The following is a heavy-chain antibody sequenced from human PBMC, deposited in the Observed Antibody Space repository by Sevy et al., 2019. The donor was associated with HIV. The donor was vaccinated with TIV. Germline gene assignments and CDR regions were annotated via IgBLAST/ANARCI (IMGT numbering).Heavy chain of an antibody. V-gene: IGHV3-53*01. J-gene: IGHJ3*02. CDR3: ESLYYYDSSGYFPGLRSFDI. CDR2: IYSGGST. CDR1: GFTVSSNY. D-gene: IGHD3-22*01. Sequence: GGSLRLSCAASGFTVSSNYMSWVRQAPGKGLEWVSVIYSGGSTYYADSVKGRFTISRDNSKNTLYLQMNRLRAEDTAVYYCESLYYYDSSGYFPGLRSFDIWGQGTMVTVSS.